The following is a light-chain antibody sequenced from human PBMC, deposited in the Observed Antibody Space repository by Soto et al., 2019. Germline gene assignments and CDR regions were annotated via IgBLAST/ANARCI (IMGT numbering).Light chain of an antibody. Sequence: IQMTQSPSPLSASVGGRDTNTCRANQGIKNDLGWYQQKTGKAPKLLIYGVSSLQSGVPSRFSGGGSGTDFTLTISSLQPEDFATYYCLQDDTYPLTFGGGTKVDIK. CDR1: QGIKND. J-gene: IGKJ4*01. V-gene: IGKV1-6*01. CDR2: GVS. CDR3: LQDDTYPLT.